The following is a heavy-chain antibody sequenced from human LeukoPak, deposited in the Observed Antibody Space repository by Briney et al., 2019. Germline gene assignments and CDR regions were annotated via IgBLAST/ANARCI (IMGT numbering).Heavy chain of an antibody. J-gene: IGHJ5*02. D-gene: IGHD1-26*01. CDR2: INHSGST. V-gene: IGHV4-34*01. CDR3: ARGRPRGRGATANNWFDP. CDR1: GGSFSGYY. Sequence: KPSETLFLTCAVYGGSFSGYYWSWIRQPSGKGLEWIGEINHSGSTNYNPSLKSRVTISVDTSKNQFSLKLSSVTAADTAVYYCARGRPRGRGATANNWFDPWGQGTLVTVSS.